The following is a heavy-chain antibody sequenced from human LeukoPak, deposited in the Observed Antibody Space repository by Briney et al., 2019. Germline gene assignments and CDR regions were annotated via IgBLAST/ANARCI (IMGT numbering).Heavy chain of an antibody. CDR1: GFIFSDYW. Sequence: PGGSLRLSCAASGFIFSDYWMNWVRQAPGKGLEWVSSISSSSSYIYYADSVKGRFTISRDNAKNSLYLQMNSLRAEDTAVYYCARENLAAAGKGSKYYFDYWGQGTLVTVSS. CDR2: ISSSSSYI. CDR3: ARENLAAAGKGSKYYFDY. J-gene: IGHJ4*02. D-gene: IGHD6-13*01. V-gene: IGHV3-21*01.